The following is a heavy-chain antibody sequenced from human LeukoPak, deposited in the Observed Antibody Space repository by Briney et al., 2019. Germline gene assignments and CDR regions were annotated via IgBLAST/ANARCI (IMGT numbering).Heavy chain of an antibody. CDR1: GDSVSSNSAT. CDR3: ARVARGGRHFDY. V-gene: IGHV6-1*01. CDR2: TYYRSKWYN. J-gene: IGHJ4*02. D-gene: IGHD3-10*01. Sequence: SQTLSLTCVISGDSVSSNSATWNWIRQSPSRGLEWLGRTYYRSKWYNDYIVSVKSRITINPDTSKNQFSLQLNSVTPEDAAVYYCARVARGGRHFDYWGQGTLVTVSS.